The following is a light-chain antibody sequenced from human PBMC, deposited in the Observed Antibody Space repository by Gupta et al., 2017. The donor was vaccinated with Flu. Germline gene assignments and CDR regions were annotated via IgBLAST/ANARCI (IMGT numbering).Light chain of an antibody. J-gene: IGLJ3*02. CDR1: RATIGAGYD. CDR2: GSD. Sequence: QSVLTQPPPVSRAPGQRVTIPCTGSRATIGAGYDVHWYHQLPATAPKFLIYGSDNRPSGVPERFFGSKYGMSAALAITGLQAEDEGDYYCQSEDTSRSGWVFGGGTKVTVL. V-gene: IGLV1-40*01. CDR3: QSEDTSRSGWV.